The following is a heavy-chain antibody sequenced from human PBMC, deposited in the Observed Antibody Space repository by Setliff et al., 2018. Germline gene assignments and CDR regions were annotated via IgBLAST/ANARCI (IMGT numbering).Heavy chain of an antibody. CDR1: GYSFTSYW. CDR3: ARQGPGVVTEKNAFDI. J-gene: IGHJ3*02. D-gene: IGHD2-21*02. Sequence: GESLKISCQGSGYSFTSYWIGWVRQMPGKGLEWMGIIHPGDSNTRYSPSFQGQVTISVDKSISTAYLQWSSLKASDSAMYYCARQGPGVVTEKNAFDIWGQGTMVTVSS. V-gene: IGHV5-51*01. CDR2: IHPGDSNT.